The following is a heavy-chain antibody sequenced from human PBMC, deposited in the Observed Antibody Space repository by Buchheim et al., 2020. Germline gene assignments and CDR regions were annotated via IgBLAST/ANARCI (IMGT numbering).Heavy chain of an antibody. V-gene: IGHV1-69*01. CDR3: ARGESDYDFWSGYRHYYYYGMDV. CDR1: GGTFSSYA. Sequence: QVQLVQSGAEVKKPGSSVKVSCKASGGTFSSYAISWVRQAPGQGLEWMGGIIPIFGTANYAQKFQGRVTITADESTSTAYMELSSLRSEDTAVYYCARGESDYDFWSGYRHYYYYGMDVWGQGTT. D-gene: IGHD3-3*01. J-gene: IGHJ6*02. CDR2: IIPIFGTA.